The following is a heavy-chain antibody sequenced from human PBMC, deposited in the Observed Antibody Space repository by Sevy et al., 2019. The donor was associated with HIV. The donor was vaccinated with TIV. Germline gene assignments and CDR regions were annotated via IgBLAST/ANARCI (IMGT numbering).Heavy chain of an antibody. J-gene: IGHJ6*03. CDR3: ARFYGNRPSYYYYYYMDV. CDR1: GYTFTSYG. V-gene: IGHV1-18*01. D-gene: IGHD3-10*01. Sequence: ASGKVSCKASGYTFTSYGISWVRQAPGQGLEWMGWISAYNGNTNYAQKLQGRVTMTTDTSTSTAYMELRSLRSDDTAVYYCARFYGNRPSYYYYYYMDVWGKGTTVTVSS. CDR2: ISAYNGNT.